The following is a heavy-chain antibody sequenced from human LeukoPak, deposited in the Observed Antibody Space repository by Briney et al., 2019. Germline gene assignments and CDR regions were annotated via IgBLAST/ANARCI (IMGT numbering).Heavy chain of an antibody. Sequence: GGSLRLSCAASGFTFSSYAMHWVRQAPGKGLEWVAVISYDGSNKYYADSVKGRFTISRDNSKNTLYLQMNSLGAEDTAVYYCARDAPYDFWSGYKYYYYMDVWGKGTTVTVSS. D-gene: IGHD3-3*01. J-gene: IGHJ6*03. V-gene: IGHV3-30-3*01. CDR2: ISYDGSNK. CDR1: GFTFSSYA. CDR3: ARDAPYDFWSGYKYYYYMDV.